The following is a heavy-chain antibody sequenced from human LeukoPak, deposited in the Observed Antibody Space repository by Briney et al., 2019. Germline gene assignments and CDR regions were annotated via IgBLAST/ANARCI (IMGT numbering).Heavy chain of an antibody. D-gene: IGHD1-26*01. J-gene: IGHJ5*02. Sequence: SETLSLTCSVSGGSITTYYCTWIRQSPGKGLEWIGYIYDSGTTKYNPSLKSRVTISVDTSKNQFSLRLTSVTAADTAVYYCARGTSGSFSTWGLGTLVTVSS. CDR2: IYDSGTT. CDR3: ARGTSGSFST. CDR1: GGSITTYY. V-gene: IGHV4-59*01.